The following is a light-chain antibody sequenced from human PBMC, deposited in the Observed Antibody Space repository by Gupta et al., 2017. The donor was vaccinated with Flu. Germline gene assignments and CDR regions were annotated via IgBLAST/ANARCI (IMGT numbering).Light chain of an antibody. CDR1: QSVSPS. Sequence: EVVLTQSPATLSLSPGERAVLSCRASQSVSPSLAWYQQKPGQAPRLLMYDASRRDVGIPARFSGSGSGKDLTLTISTREPEDFAVYYCQQRSDLPMYTFGQGTKLEIK. CDR3: QQRSDLPMYT. CDR2: DAS. V-gene: IGKV3-11*01. J-gene: IGKJ2*01.